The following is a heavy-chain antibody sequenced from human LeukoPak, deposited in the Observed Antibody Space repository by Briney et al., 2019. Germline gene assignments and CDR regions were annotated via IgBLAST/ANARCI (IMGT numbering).Heavy chain of an antibody. D-gene: IGHD3-10*01. J-gene: IGHJ4*02. CDR3: AKDSDSYYGNFDY. CDR2: ISYDGSNK. V-gene: IGHV3-30*18. Sequence: PGRSLRLSCAASGFTFSSYGMHWVRQAPGKGLEWVAVISYDGSNKYYADSVKGRFTISRDNSKNTLYLQMNSLRAEDTAVYYCAKDSDSYYGNFDYWGQGTLVTVSP. CDR1: GFTFSSYG.